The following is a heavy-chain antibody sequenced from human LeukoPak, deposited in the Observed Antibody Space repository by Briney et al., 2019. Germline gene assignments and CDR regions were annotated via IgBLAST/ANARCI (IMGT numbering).Heavy chain of an antibody. CDR2: IYYSGST. D-gene: IGHD3-10*01. CDR3: ARVTGSYYFYYYMDV. V-gene: IGHV4-39*07. J-gene: IGHJ6*03. Sequence: SETLSLTCTVSGGSIRSTSYYWGWIRQPPGKRLEWIGSIYYSGSTYDNPSLKSRVTISVDTSKNQFSLKLSSVTAADTAVYYCARVTGSYYFYYYMDVWGKGTTVTVSS. CDR1: GGSIRSTSYY.